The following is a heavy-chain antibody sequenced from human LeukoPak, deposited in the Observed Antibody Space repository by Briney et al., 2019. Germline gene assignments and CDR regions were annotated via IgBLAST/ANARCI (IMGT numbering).Heavy chain of an antibody. Sequence: ASVKVSCKASGGTFSSYAISWVRQAPGQGLGWMGGIIPIFGTANYAQKFQGRVTITADESTSTAYMELSSLRSEDTAVYYCARPSGSYDPYAAFDIWGQGTMVTVSS. CDR1: GGTFSSYA. J-gene: IGHJ3*02. V-gene: IGHV1-69*01. CDR2: IIPIFGTA. D-gene: IGHD1-26*01. CDR3: ARPSGSYDPYAAFDI.